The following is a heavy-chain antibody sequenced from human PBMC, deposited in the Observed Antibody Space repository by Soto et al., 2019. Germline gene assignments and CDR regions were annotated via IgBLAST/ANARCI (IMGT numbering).Heavy chain of an antibody. D-gene: IGHD2-2*01. V-gene: IGHV4-59*01. Sequence: ETLSLTCTVSGGSISSYYWSWIRQPPGKGLEWIGYIYYSGSTNYNPSLKSRVTISVDTSKNQFSLKLSSVTAADTAVYYCARALHYCSSTSCYYYYYGMDVWGQGTTVTVSS. CDR3: ARALHYCSSTSCYYYYYGMDV. CDR1: GGSISSYY. CDR2: IYYSGST. J-gene: IGHJ6*02.